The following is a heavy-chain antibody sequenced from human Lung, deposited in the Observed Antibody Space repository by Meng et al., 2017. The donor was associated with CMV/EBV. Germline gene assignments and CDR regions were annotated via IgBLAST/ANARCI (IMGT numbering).Heavy chain of an antibody. CDR3: LRRSGGSV. Sequence: QVQLRESGPALVKPSDTLSLTCPVSGDSITNHNWWAWVRQPPGKGLEWIGEIPHRGSSAYNPSLKSRVSMSIDKSKNQFSLKLTSVTAADTAVYHCLRRSGGSVWGQGTLVTVSS. D-gene: IGHD3-10*01. V-gene: IGHV4-4*02. CDR2: IPHRGSS. J-gene: IGHJ1*01. CDR1: GDSITNHNW.